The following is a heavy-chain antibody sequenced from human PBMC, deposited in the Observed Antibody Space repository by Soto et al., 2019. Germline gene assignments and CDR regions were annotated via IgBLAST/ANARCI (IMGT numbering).Heavy chain of an antibody. D-gene: IGHD3-3*01. CDR1: RDRVCVKSAA. Sequence: TLSLPFAISRDRVCVKSAAWPWIRQSPSRGLEWLGRTYYRSKWYNDYAVSVKSRITINPDTSKNQFSLQLNSVTPEDTAVYYCASGVYDFWSGYTYGMDVWGQATTVTVSS. V-gene: IGHV6-1*01. CDR3: ASGVYDFWSGYTYGMDV. J-gene: IGHJ6*02. CDR2: TYYRSKWYN.